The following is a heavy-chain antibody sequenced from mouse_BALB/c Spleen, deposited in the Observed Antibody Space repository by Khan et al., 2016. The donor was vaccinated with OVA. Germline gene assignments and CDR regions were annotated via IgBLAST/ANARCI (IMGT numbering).Heavy chain of an antibody. Sequence: EVELVESGGDLVKPGGSLKLSCAASGFTFSSYSMSWVRQTPDKRLEWVATISSGGDYTYYPDNVKGRFTIYRANARHTLYLQMSSLKTEDTAMYYCAIHLTGSFAYWGQGTLVTVSA. D-gene: IGHD4-1*01. CDR2: ISSGGDYT. V-gene: IGHV5-6*01. J-gene: IGHJ3*01. CDR3: AIHLTGSFAY. CDR1: GFTFSSYS.